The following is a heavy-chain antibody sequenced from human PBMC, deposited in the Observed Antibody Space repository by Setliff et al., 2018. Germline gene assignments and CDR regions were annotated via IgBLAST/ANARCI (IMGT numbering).Heavy chain of an antibody. CDR1: GSSISSGHY. CDR2: MYPGRNT. Sequence: PSETLSLTCDVSGSSISSGHYWGWIRQPPGKGLEWIGSMYPGRNTYYNPSLKSRVTMSVDMSKKQFSLSLTSVTAEDTAVYYCARMSGFQYIDVW. J-gene: IGHJ6*03. CDR3: ARMSGFQYIDV. D-gene: IGHD3-3*01. V-gene: IGHV4-38-2*01.